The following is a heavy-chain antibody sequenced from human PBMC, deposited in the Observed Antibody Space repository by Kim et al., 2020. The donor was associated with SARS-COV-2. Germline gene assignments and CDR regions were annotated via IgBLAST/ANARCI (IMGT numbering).Heavy chain of an antibody. V-gene: IGHV4-59*08. Sequence: SETLSLTCTVSGGSISSYYWSWIRQPPGKGLEWIGYIYYSGSTNYNPSLKSRVTISVDTSKNQFSLKLSSVTAAETAGYYCARHGVGSGSDFQYYYYGR. CDR2: IYYSGST. J-gene: IGHJ6*01. CDR3: ARHGVGSGSDFQYYYYGR. CDR1: GGSISSYY. D-gene: IGHD3-10*01.